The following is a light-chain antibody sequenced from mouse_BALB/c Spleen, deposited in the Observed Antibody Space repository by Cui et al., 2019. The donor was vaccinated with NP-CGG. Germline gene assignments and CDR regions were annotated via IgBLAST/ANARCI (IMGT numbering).Light chain of an antibody. V-gene: IGLV1*01. CDR2: GTN. Sequence: QAVVIQESAPTNSPGETVTLTCRSSTGAVTTSNYANWVQEKPDHLFTGLIGGTNNRAPGVPARFSGSLIGDKAALTITGAQTEDEAIYFCALWYSNHWVFGGGTKLTVL. CDR3: ALWYSNHWV. J-gene: IGLJ1*01. CDR1: TGAVTTSNY.